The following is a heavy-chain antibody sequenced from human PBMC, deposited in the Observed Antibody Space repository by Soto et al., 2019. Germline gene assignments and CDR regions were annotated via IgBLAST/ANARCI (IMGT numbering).Heavy chain of an antibody. Sequence: EVQLVESGGGLVQPGGSVRLSCEASGFTLSESWVSSGSWMSWVRQSPGKGLEWLASLKGDGREAYYADSVKGRSTISRNNAKKSLFLQVDSLRGEDTAVYYCTTLATWRSDSDSWGQGTLVTVSS. J-gene: IGHJ4*02. CDR1: GFTLSESW. D-gene: IGHD2-21*01. V-gene: IGHV3-7*01. CDR2: LKGDGREA. CDR3: TTLATWRSDSDS.